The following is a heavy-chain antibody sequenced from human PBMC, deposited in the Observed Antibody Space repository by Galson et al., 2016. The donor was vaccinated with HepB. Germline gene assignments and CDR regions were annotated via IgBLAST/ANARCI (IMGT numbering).Heavy chain of an antibody. J-gene: IGHJ4*02. CDR3: ASHDDSDWDY. CDR2: IYHSGNT. CDR1: GGSIRGSIYY. Sequence: GGSIRGSIYYWGWIRQPPGKGLEWIGSIYHSGNTYYSQSLSPSLKSRVTISVDTSKNQFSLKLRSVTAADTAVYYCASHDDSDWDYWGQGTLVTVSP. V-gene: IGHV4-39*01. D-gene: IGHD3-9*01.